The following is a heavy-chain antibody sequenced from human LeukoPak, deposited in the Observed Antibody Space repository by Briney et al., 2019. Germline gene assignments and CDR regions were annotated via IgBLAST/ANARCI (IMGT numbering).Heavy chain of an antibody. Sequence: GGSLRLSCAASGFTFSSYGMHWVRQAPGKGLEWVAFIRYDGSNKYYADSVKGRFTISRDNSKNTLYLQMNSLRAEDTAVYYCAKAPVGGYTEYYFDYWGQGTLVTVSS. CDR2: IRYDGSNK. V-gene: IGHV3-30*02. J-gene: IGHJ4*02. D-gene: IGHD3-22*01. CDR3: AKAPVGGYTEYYFDY. CDR1: GFTFSSYG.